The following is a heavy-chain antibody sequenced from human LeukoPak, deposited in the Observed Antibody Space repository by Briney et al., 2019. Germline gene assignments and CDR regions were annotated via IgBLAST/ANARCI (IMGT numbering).Heavy chain of an antibody. CDR2: LSSSGNA. Sequence: GGSLRLSCAASGFTFINFAMSWVRQAPGKGLEWISYLSSSGNAYYADSVKGRFTISRDNSKNSLYLQMTSLRADDTAVYYCASGRGSYSPDYWGQGTLVTVSS. J-gene: IGHJ4*02. CDR1: GFTFINFA. CDR3: ASGRGSYSPDY. D-gene: IGHD1-26*01. V-gene: IGHV3-69-1*02.